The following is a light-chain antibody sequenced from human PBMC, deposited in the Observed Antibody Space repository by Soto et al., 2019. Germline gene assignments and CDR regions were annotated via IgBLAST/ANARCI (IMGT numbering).Light chain of an antibody. Sequence: DIQMTQSPSSLSSSVRDRFTITCRASQSFSSYLNWYQQKPGKAPKLLIYAASSLQSGVPSRFSGSGSGTDFTLTISSLQPEDFATYYCLQHNTFPWTFGQGTKVDIK. CDR3: LQHNTFPWT. J-gene: IGKJ1*01. CDR1: QSFSSY. CDR2: AAS. V-gene: IGKV1-39*01.